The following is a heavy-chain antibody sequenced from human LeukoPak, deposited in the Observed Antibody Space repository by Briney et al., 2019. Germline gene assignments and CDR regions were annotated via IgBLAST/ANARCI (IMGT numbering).Heavy chain of an antibody. CDR2: INPNSGGT. Sequence: GASVKVSCKASGYTFTGYYMHWVRQAPGQGLEWMGWINPNSGGTNYAQKFQGRVTMTRDTSISTAYMELSRLRSDDTAVYYCARPRTPMGATRPYGMDVWGQGTTVTVSS. CDR1: GYTFTGYY. CDR3: ARPRTPMGATRPYGMDV. J-gene: IGHJ6*02. V-gene: IGHV1-2*02. D-gene: IGHD1-26*01.